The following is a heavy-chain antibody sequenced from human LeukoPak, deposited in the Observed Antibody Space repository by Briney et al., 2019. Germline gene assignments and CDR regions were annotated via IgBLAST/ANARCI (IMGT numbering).Heavy chain of an antibody. D-gene: IGHD1-26*01. CDR2: IIPIFGTA. V-gene: IGHV1-69*05. CDR3: ARMDLGATAFDY. CDR1: GGTFSSYA. Sequence: AASVKVSCKASGGTFSSYAISWVRQAPGQRLEWMGGIIPIFGTANYAQKFQGRVTITTDESTSTAYMELSSLRSEDTAVYYCARMDLGATAFDYWGQGTLVTVSS. J-gene: IGHJ4*02.